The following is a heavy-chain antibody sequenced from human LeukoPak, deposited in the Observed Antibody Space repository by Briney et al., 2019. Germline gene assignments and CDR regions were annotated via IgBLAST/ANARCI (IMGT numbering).Heavy chain of an antibody. CDR2: INHSGST. J-gene: IGHJ6*03. V-gene: IGHV4-34*01. CDR1: GGSFSGYY. CDR3: ARGPYYYYMDV. Sequence: PSETLSLTCAVYGGSFSGYYWSWIRQPPGKGLEWIGEINHSGSTNYNPSLKSRVTISVDTSKNQFSLKLSSVTAADTAVYYCARGPYYYYMDVWGEGTTVTVSS.